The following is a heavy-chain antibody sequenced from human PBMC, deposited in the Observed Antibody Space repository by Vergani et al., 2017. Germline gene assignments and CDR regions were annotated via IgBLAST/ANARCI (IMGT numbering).Heavy chain of an antibody. V-gene: IGHV4-34*10. CDR1: GGSFTSYH. CDR2: IDHTGRP. D-gene: IGHD4-11*01. Sequence: QVQLQESGPGVVKPSETLSLTCVVNGGSFTSYHWTWIRQSPGEGLEWVGDIDHTGRPDYNPSLKSRLTMSVDKSRKQFSLTLNSVTATDTAIYFCARVNTETNGHLYYYYYMDVWGQGTAVTVS. J-gene: IGHJ6*03. CDR3: ARVNTETNGHLYYYYYMDV.